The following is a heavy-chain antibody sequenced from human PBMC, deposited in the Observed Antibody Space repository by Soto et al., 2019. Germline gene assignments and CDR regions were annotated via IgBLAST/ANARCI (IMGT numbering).Heavy chain of an antibody. J-gene: IGHJ4*02. CDR3: ARVDSSGYYYYH. CDR1: GGTFSSYA. D-gene: IGHD3-22*01. Sequence: SVKVSCKASGGTFSSYAISWVRQAPGQGLEWMGGIIPIFGTANYAQKFQGRVTITADESTSTAYMELSSLRSEDTAVYYCARVDSSGYYYYHWGQGTLVTVSS. V-gene: IGHV1-69*13. CDR2: IIPIFGTA.